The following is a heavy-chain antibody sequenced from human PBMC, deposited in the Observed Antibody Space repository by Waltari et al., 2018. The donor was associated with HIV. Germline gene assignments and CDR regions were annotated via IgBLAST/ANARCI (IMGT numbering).Heavy chain of an antibody. CDR2: IYSGGST. CDR1: GSTVRSTL. Sequence: EVRLGAAGGGLTQPGRYLGLFYATSGSTVRSTLKKRSRRVPGKGLEWVSVIYSGGSTYYADSVKGRLTISRDKSKNTLYLQMNSLRAEDTAVYYCARDLISGRDGYNLGYWGQGTLVTVSS. V-gene: IGHV3-53*01. D-gene: IGHD5-12*01. J-gene: IGHJ4*02. CDR3: ARDLISGRDGYNLGY.